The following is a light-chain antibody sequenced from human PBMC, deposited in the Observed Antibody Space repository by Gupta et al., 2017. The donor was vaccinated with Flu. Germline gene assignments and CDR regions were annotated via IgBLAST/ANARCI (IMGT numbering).Light chain of an antibody. CDR3: QQDASSVT. V-gene: IGKV3-20*01. J-gene: IGKJ4*01. CDR2: DAS. Sequence: PGTLSLSPGERATLSCRASQSVPRNYVEWYQQKPGRAPRLLIYDASSRAYGSPDRFIGSASETDFTLTSRRREAEDFAVYYGQQDASSVTFGGGTKVEIK. CDR1: QSVPRNY.